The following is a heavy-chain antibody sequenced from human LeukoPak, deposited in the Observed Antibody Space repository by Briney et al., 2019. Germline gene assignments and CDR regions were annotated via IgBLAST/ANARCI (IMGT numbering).Heavy chain of an antibody. D-gene: IGHD3-3*01. CDR3: ADDFWSGYPNAFDI. Sequence: HPGGSLRLSCAASGFTVSSNYMSWVRQAPGKGLDWVSVIYSGGSTYYADSVKGRFPISRDNSKNTLYLQMNSLRAEDTAVYYCADDFWSGYPNAFDIWGQGTMVTVSS. V-gene: IGHV3-66*01. CDR2: IYSGGST. CDR1: GFTVSSNY. J-gene: IGHJ3*02.